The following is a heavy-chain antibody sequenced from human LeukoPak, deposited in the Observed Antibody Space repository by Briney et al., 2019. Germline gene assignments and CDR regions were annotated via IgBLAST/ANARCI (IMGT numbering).Heavy chain of an antibody. Sequence: GASVKVSCKASGYTFTSYYMHWVRQAPGQGLEWMGIINPSGGSTSYAQKFQGRVTMTRDTSTSTVYMELSSLRSEDTAVYYCARGDGDYVWGTSDERGAFDVWGQGTMVTVSS. CDR1: GYTFTSYY. J-gene: IGHJ3*01. CDR2: INPSGGST. V-gene: IGHV1-46*01. D-gene: IGHD3-16*01. CDR3: ARGDGDYVWGTSDERGAFDV.